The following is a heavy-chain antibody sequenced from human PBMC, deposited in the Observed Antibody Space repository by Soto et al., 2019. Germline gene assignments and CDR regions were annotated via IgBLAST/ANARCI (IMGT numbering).Heavy chain of an antibody. CDR3: VRQSGYSSGWSDH. Sequence: QVQLVQSGAEVKKPGASVKVSCKTSGYTFSSNGISWVRQAPGQGLEWMGWISTFNGNAHYSQKLQDRVTMTTDTSTNTVYMEVTSLRSDDTAMYYCVRQSGYSSGWSDHWGQGTLVTVSS. J-gene: IGHJ5*02. CDR2: ISTFNGNA. CDR1: GYTFSSNG. D-gene: IGHD3-22*01. V-gene: IGHV1-18*04.